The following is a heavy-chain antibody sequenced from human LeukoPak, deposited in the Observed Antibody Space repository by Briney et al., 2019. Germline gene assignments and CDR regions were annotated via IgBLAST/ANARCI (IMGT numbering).Heavy chain of an antibody. Sequence: ASVKVSCKVSGYTLTELSMHWVRQAPGKGLEWMGGFDPEDGETIYAQKFQGRVTMTEDTSTDTAYMELSRLRSDDTAVYYCARGGGMTTAAFDIWGQGTMVTVSS. D-gene: IGHD4-17*01. J-gene: IGHJ3*02. CDR1: GYTLTELS. CDR3: ARGGGMTTAAFDI. CDR2: FDPEDGET. V-gene: IGHV1-24*01.